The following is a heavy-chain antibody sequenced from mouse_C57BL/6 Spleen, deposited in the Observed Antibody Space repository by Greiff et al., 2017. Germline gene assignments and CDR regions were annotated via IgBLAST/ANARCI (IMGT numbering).Heavy chain of an antibody. D-gene: IGHD1-1*01. CDR1: GYTFTSYW. V-gene: IGHV1-50*01. Sequence: QVQLKQPGAELVKPGASVKLSCKASGYTFTSYWMQWVKQRPGQGLEWIGEIDPSDSYTNYNQKFKGKATLTVDTSSSTAYMQLSSLTSEDSAVYYCARGELLGFAYWGQGTLVTVSA. CDR3: ARGELLGFAY. J-gene: IGHJ3*01. CDR2: IDPSDSYT.